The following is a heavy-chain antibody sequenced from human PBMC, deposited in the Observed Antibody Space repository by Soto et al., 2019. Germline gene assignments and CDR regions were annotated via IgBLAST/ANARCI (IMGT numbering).Heavy chain of an antibody. CDR2: MNPNSGNT. CDR1: GYTFTSYD. CDR3: ARGWNYFPYYYYYMDV. J-gene: IGHJ6*03. D-gene: IGHD1-7*01. V-gene: IGHV1-8*01. Sequence: GASVKVSCKASGYTFTSYDINWVRQATGQGLEWKGWMNPNSGNTGYTQKLQGRVTMTRNTSISTDNIELSSLRPEDTAVYYCARGWNYFPYYYYYMDVWGKGTTVTVSS.